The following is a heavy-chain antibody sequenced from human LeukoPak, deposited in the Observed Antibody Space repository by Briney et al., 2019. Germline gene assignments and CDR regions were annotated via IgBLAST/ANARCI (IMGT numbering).Heavy chain of an antibody. V-gene: IGHV3-30*02. CDR2: IRYDGSNK. D-gene: IGHD1-26*01. J-gene: IGHJ4*02. Sequence: GGSLRLSCAASGFTFSSYAMHWVRQAPGKGLEWVAFIRYDGSNKYYADSVKGRFTISRDNSKNTLYLQMNSLRAEDTAVYYCAKDASGRIYYFDYWGQGTLVTVSS. CDR3: AKDASGRIYYFDY. CDR1: GFTFSSYA.